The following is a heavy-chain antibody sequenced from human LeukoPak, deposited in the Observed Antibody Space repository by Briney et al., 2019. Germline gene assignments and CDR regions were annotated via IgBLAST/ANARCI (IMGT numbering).Heavy chain of an antibody. D-gene: IGHD6-19*01. CDR2: IRYDGSNK. CDR1: GFTFSSYG. V-gene: IGHV3-30*02. CDR3: AKDHAGIAVAGYFDY. Sequence: RGSLRLSCAASGFTFSSYGMHWVRQAPGKGLEWVAFIRYDGSNKYYADSVKGRFTISRDNSKNTLYLQMNSLRAEDTAVYYCAKDHAGIAVAGYFDYWGQGTLVTVSS. J-gene: IGHJ4*02.